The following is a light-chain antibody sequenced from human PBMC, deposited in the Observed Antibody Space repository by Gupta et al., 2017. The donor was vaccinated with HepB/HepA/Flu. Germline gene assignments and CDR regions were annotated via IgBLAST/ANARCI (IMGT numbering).Light chain of an antibody. CDR2: DVS. Sequence: PASVSGSPGQSITISCTGTSSDAGGYNYVSWYQQHPSKAPKLIIYDVSNRPSGVSNLFSASQSANTAPLTISGLQAEDEDDYYCSSYTSSSTRVFGAGTKVTVL. V-gene: IGLV2-14*01. J-gene: IGLJ1*01. CDR3: SSYTSSSTRV. CDR1: SSDAGGYNY.